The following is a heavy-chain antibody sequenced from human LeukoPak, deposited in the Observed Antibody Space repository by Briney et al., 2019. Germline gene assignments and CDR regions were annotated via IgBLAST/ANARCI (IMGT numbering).Heavy chain of an antibody. J-gene: IGHJ4*02. CDR2: INPNSGGT. D-gene: IGHD1-26*01. CDR1: GYTFTGYY. Sequence: WASVKVSCKASGYTFTGYYMHWVRQAPGQGLEWMGWINPNSGGTNYAQKFQGWVTMTRDTSISTAYMELSRLRSDDTAVYYCARGWYSGSYREFGYWGQGTLVTVSS. CDR3: ARGWYSGSYREFGY. V-gene: IGHV1-2*04.